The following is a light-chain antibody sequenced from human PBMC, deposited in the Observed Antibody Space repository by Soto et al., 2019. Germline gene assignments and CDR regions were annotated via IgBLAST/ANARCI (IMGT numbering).Light chain of an antibody. CDR1: QSISSW. CDR2: DAS. CDR3: QQLNSYPIT. V-gene: IGKV1-5*01. J-gene: IGKJ5*01. Sequence: DIQMTQSPSTLSASVGDRVTITCRASQSISSWLAWYQQKPGKPPKLLIYDASSLESGFPSRFSGRGSGTEFTLTISSLQPEDFATYYCQQLNSYPITFAQGTRLEIK.